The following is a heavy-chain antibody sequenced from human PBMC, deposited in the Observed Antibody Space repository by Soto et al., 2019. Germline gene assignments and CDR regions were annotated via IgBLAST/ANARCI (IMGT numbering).Heavy chain of an antibody. Sequence: QLQLQESGPGLVKPSETLSLTCSVSGGTISSYYWSWIRQPPGKGLEWIGYVYYSGNTNYNPSLKSRVTITIDTSRTQFSLKLRSVTGADTAVYFCARSISARPEADIWGQGTMVTVSS. J-gene: IGHJ3*02. CDR2: VYYSGNT. CDR1: GGTISSYY. V-gene: IGHV4-59*01. D-gene: IGHD6-6*01. CDR3: ARSISARPEADI.